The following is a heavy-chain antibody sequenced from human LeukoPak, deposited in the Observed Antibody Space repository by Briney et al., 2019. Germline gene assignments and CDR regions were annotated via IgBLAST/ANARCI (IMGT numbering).Heavy chain of an antibody. J-gene: IGHJ3*02. D-gene: IGHD3-16*01. V-gene: IGHV4-34*01. CDR1: GGSFSGYY. CDR3: VRGRFRAYGFGPGFDI. Sequence: PSETLSLTCAVYGGSFSGYYWSWIRQPPGKGLEWIGEINHSGSTNYNPSLKSRVTISVDTSKNQFSLKLSSVTAADTAVYYCVRGRFRAYGFGPGFDIWGQETMVTVSS. CDR2: INHSGST.